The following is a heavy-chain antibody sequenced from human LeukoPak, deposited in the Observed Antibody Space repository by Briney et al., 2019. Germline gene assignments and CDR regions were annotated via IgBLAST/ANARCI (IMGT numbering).Heavy chain of an antibody. CDR2: IWFDGSST. D-gene: IGHD2-21*02. J-gene: IGHJ4*01. CDR1: GFTFSRFG. CDR3: ARDSAPYCGGDCYFDY. V-gene: IGHV3-33*01. Sequence: PGGPLRLSCAASGFTFSRFGMHWVRQAPGKGLEWEAVIWFDGSSTYYADSVKGRFTISRDNSKNMLYLQMNSLRVEDTGVYFCARDSAPYCGGDCYFDYWGHGTLVTVSS.